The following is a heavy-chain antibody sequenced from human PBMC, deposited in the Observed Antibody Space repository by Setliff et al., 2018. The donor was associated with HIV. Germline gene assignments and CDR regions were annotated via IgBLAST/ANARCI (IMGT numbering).Heavy chain of an antibody. Sequence: SETLSLTCTVFGGSISSGSYYWGWIRQSPGKGLGWIGSVSYSGSTYYNPSLKSRVTISLDTSKNQFSLKLTSVTAADTAVYYCAREGRYSSACFFDYWGQGTLVTVSS. V-gene: IGHV4-39*07. CDR2: VSYSGST. D-gene: IGHD6-19*01. CDR3: AREGRYSSACFFDY. J-gene: IGHJ4*02. CDR1: GGSISSGSYY.